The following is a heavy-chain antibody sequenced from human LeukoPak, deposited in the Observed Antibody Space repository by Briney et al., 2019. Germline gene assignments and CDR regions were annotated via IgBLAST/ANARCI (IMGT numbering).Heavy chain of an antibody. CDR2: ITARADST. Sequence: GGSLRLSCAASGFTFSNYAMSWVRHAPEKGLEWVSGITARADSTYYADSVKGRVTISRDNSKNTLFLQLNSLRAEEAAVYYCAKTYMWSINAFHIWGQGTMVTVSS. CDR1: GFTFSNYA. CDR3: AKTYMWSINAFHI. J-gene: IGHJ3*02. D-gene: IGHD2-8*02. V-gene: IGHV3-23*01.